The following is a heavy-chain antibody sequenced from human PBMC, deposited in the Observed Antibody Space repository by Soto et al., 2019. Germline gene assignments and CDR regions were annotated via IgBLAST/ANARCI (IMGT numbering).Heavy chain of an antibody. V-gene: IGHV3-23*01. D-gene: IGHD2-2*01. Sequence: GGSLRPSCAASGFTFSTFPISWVRHAPGKGLEWVSEITGSTGTTYYADSVKGRFVISRDNSKNTLHLQMNSLRAEDTAVYYCAKDTSSSPYYMDVWGKGTTVTVSS. J-gene: IGHJ6*03. CDR2: ITGSTGTT. CDR1: GFTFSTFP. CDR3: AKDTSSSPYYMDV.